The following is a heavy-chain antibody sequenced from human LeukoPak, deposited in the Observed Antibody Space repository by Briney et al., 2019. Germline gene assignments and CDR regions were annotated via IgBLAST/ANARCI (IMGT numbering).Heavy chain of an antibody. CDR2: IRYDGSNK. V-gene: IGHV3-30*02. CDR1: GFTFSSYG. J-gene: IGHJ4*02. D-gene: IGHD3-22*01. Sequence: GGSLRLSCAASGFTFSSYGMHWVRQAPGKGLEWVAFIRYDGSNKYYADSVKGRFTISRDNSKNTLYLQMNSLRAEDTAVYYCAKDYYDSSELDYWGQGTLVTVSS. CDR3: AKDYYDSSELDY.